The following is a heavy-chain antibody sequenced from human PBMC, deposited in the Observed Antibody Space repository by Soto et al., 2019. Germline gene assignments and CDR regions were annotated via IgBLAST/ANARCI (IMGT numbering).Heavy chain of an antibody. CDR2: TYSRSKWYN. V-gene: IGHV6-1*01. CDR1: GDSVSSNTAS. CDR3: AKGDNLGPKTGYAFDP. Sequence: SQTLSLPCAISGDSVSSNTASWNWVRQSPSRGLEWLGRTYSRSKWYNDYAVSVKSRIIINPDTSKNQFSLQLNSVTPEDTAVYYCAKGDNLGPKTGYAFDPWGQGILVTVS. J-gene: IGHJ5*02. D-gene: IGHD5-12*01.